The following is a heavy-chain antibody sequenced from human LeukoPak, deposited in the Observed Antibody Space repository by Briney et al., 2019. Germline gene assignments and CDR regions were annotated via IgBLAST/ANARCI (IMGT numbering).Heavy chain of an antibody. CDR3: ARARQYQLHPYWYFDL. Sequence: SQTLSLTCTVSGGSISSGSYYWSWIRQPAGKGLEWIGRIYTSGSTNYNPSLKSRVTISVDTSKNQFSLKLSSVAAADTAVYYCARARQYQLHPYWYFDLWGRGTLVTVSS. J-gene: IGHJ2*01. CDR2: IYTSGST. CDR1: GGSISSGSYY. V-gene: IGHV4-61*02. D-gene: IGHD2-2*01.